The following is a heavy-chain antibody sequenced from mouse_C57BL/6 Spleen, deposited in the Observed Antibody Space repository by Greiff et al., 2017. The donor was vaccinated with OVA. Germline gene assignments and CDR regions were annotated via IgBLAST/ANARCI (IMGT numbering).Heavy chain of an antibody. CDR3: TQLRLHY. J-gene: IGHJ3*01. D-gene: IGHD3-2*02. CDR2: IDPENGDT. V-gene: IGHV14-4*01. CDR1: GFNIKDDY. Sequence: VQLQQSGAELVRPGASVKLSCTASGFNIKDDYMHWVKQRPEQGLEWIGWIDPENGDTEYASKFQGKATITADTSSNTAYLPLSSLTSEDTAVDYCTQLRLHYRGQGTLVTVSA.